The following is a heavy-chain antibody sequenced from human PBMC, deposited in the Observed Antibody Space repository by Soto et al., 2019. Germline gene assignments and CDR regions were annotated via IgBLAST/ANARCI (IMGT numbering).Heavy chain of an antibody. V-gene: IGHV5-51*01. Sequence: GESLKISCRGSGYSFTSYWIGWVRQMPGKGLEWMGIIYPGDSDIRYSPSFQGQVTISADKSISTAYLQWSGLKASDTAIYYCARQLPYGGNSYYGMDVWGQGTTVTVSS. J-gene: IGHJ6*02. CDR1: GYSFTSYW. D-gene: IGHD2-15*01. CDR2: IYPGDSDI. CDR3: ARQLPYGGNSYYGMDV.